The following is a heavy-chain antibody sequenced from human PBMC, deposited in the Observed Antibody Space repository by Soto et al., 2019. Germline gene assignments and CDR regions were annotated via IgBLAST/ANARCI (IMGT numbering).Heavy chain of an antibody. Sequence: EVQLLESGGGLVQPGGSLRLSCAASGFTFSSYAMSWVRQAPGKGLEWVSAISGSGGSTYYADSVKGRFTISRDNSKNTLYLQMNSLRAEDTAVYYCAKDPHGSGWRYNWFDPWGQGTLVTVSS. J-gene: IGHJ5*02. CDR3: AKDPHGSGWRYNWFDP. CDR1: GFTFSSYA. D-gene: IGHD6-19*01. V-gene: IGHV3-23*01. CDR2: ISGSGGST.